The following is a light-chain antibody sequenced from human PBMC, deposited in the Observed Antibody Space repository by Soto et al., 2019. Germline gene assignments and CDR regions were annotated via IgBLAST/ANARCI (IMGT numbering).Light chain of an antibody. J-gene: IGKJ5*01. CDR1: QSLLHSNGYNY. CDR2: LGS. CDR3: MQALQTPIT. Sequence: DIVMTQSPLSLPVTPGEPASISCRSSQSLLHSNGYNYLGWYLQKPGQSPQLLIYLGSNRSSGVPDRFSGSGSGTDFTLKISRVEAEDVGVYYCMQALQTPITFGQGTRREI. V-gene: IGKV2-28*01.